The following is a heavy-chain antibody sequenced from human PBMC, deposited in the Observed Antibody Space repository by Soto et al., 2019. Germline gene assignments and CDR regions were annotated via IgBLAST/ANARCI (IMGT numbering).Heavy chain of an antibody. V-gene: IGHV1-69*01. CDR3: SISNSYGRGDF. J-gene: IGHJ4*02. CDR1: GGTLNSYT. D-gene: IGHD4-17*01. Sequence: QVQLVQSGAEVKKPGSSVRVSCKASGGTLNSYTISWVRQAPGQGLEWMGGIIPGFGTTDYAQKFQGRVTITADQSTGSASLALFSMRYEDTAIYYCSISNSYGRGDFWGEGTVVTVSS. CDR2: IIPGFGTT.